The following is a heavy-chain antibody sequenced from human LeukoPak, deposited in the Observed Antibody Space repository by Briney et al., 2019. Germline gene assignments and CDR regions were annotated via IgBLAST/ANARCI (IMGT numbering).Heavy chain of an antibody. CDR2: IRYDGSNK. Sequence: PGGSLRLSCAASGFTFSSYGMHWVRQAPGKGLEWVAFIRYDGSNKYYADSVKGRFTISRDNSKNTLYLQMNSLRAEDTAVYYCAKDGRVLRYFGFMDVWGKGTTVTISS. CDR1: GFTFSSYG. J-gene: IGHJ6*03. D-gene: IGHD3-9*01. CDR3: AKDGRVLRYFGFMDV. V-gene: IGHV3-30*02.